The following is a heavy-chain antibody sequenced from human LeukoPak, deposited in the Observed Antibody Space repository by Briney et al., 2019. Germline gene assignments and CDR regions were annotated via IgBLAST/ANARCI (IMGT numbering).Heavy chain of an antibody. Sequence: ASVKVSCKASGYTFTGYYLHWVRQAPGRGLEWMGCVNPNSGDTNYAQKFQGSVTMSRDTSISTVYMELSRLRSEGTAVYYCARASGSYWWFDSWGQGTLVTVSS. CDR1: GYTFTGYY. D-gene: IGHD1-26*01. CDR3: ARASGSYWWFDS. J-gene: IGHJ5*01. V-gene: IGHV1-2*02. CDR2: VNPNSGDT.